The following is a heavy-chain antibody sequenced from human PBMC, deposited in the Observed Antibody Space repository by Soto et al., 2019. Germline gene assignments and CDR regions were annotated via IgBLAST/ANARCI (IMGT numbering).Heavy chain of an antibody. Sequence: QVQLVQSGAEMREPGSSVKVSCKASGGTFSSSAINWLRQAPGQGPEWMGGIIPTFGTANYIEKFRGRVTMTADTSTSTAYMEVSSLTSEDTAMYFCARSETAGHRGFDIWGQGTMVTVSS. CDR3: ARSETAGHRGFDI. J-gene: IGHJ3*02. D-gene: IGHD6-19*01. CDR1: GGTFSSSA. CDR2: IIPTFGTA. V-gene: IGHV1-69*06.